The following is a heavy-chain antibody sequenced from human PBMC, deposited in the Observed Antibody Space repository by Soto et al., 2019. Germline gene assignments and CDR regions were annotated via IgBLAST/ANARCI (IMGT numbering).Heavy chain of an antibody. Sequence: SETLSLTCTVSGGSISSYYWSWIRQPPGKGLEWIGYIYYSGSTNYNPSLKSRVTISVDTSKNQFSLKLSSVTAADTAVYYCARLSFRSGENWFDPWGQGTLVTVSS. CDR2: IYYSGST. V-gene: IGHV4-59*01. D-gene: IGHD6-19*01. CDR1: GGSISSYY. J-gene: IGHJ5*02. CDR3: ARLSFRSGENWFDP.